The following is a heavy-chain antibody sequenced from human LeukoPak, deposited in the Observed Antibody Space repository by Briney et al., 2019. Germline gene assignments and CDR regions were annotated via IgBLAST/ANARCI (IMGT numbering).Heavy chain of an antibody. CDR2: IYYSGST. V-gene: IGHV4-59*04. Sequence: SETLSLTCTVSGGSISSYYWSWIRQPPGKGLEWIGYIYYSGSTYYNPSLKSRVTISVDTSKNQFSLKLSSVTAADTAVYYCARQTWIQLWLPYYFDYWGQGTLVTVSS. D-gene: IGHD5-18*01. CDR1: GGSISSYY. CDR3: ARQTWIQLWLPYYFDY. J-gene: IGHJ4*02.